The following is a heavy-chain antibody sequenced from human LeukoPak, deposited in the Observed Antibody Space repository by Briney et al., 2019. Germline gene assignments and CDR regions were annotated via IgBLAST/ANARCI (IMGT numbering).Heavy chain of an antibody. V-gene: IGHV1-46*01. CDR2: INPSGGST. CDR1: GYTFTSYY. J-gene: IGHJ4*02. Sequence: ASVKVSCKASGYTFTSYYMHWVRQAPGQGLEWMGIINPSGGSTSYAQKFQGRVTMTRDMSMSTVYMELSSLRSEDTAVYYCARVSVGATKLAYFDYWGQGTLVTVSS. CDR3: ARVSVGATKLAYFDY. D-gene: IGHD1-26*01.